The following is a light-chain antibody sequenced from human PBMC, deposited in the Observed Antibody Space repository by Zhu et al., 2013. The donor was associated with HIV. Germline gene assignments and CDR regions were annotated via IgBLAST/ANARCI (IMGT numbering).Light chain of an antibody. CDR2: ASS. Sequence: VLTQSPGTLSVSPGERVTLSCRASQSVNINLAWYHQKPGQSPRLLMFASSTRATGVPVRIRGSGLDTEFTLTIDSLQPEDVGVYYCQHVNNNAAFGPGTNLDV. CDR1: QSVNIN. V-gene: IGKV3-15*01. J-gene: IGKJ3*01. CDR3: QHVNNNAA.